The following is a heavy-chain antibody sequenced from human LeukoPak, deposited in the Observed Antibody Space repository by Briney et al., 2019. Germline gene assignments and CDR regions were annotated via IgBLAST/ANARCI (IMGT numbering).Heavy chain of an antibody. D-gene: IGHD3-22*01. V-gene: IGHV4-34*01. CDR2: INDGGST. CDR3: AEGAANYYDSSGYYGY. CDR1: GGSFTKHQ. J-gene: IGHJ4*02. Sequence: SETLSLTCAVYGGSFTKHQWSWIRQPPGKGLEWIGAINDGGSTNYNPSLKSRVTISVDTSKNQFSLKLSSVTAADTAVYYCAEGAANYYDSSGYYGYWGQGTLVTVSS.